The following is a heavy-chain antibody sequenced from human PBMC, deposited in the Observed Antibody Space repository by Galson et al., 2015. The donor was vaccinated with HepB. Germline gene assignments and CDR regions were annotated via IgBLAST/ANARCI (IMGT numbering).Heavy chain of an antibody. J-gene: IGHJ4*02. CDR1: GFTFSSYG. Sequence: SLRLSCAASGFTFSSYGMHWVRQAPGKGPEYVSGISSNGGSTYYADSVKGRFTISRDNSKNTLYLQMNSLRAEDTAVYYCISSYWGAPNYWGQGTLVTVSS. CDR3: ISSYWGAPNY. D-gene: IGHD3-10*01. V-gene: IGHV3-64*04. CDR2: ISSNGGST.